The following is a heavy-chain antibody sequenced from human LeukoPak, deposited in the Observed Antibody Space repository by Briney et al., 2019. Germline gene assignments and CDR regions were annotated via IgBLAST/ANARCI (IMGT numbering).Heavy chain of an antibody. CDR2: ISYDGSNK. D-gene: IGHD3-3*01. Sequence: GGSLRLSCAASGFTFSSYAMHWVRQAPGKGLEWVAVISYDGSNKYYADSVKGRFTISRDNSKNTLHLQMNSLRAEDTAVYYCARVQSSYYDFWSGYYDAFDIWGQGTVVTVSS. CDR3: ARVQSSYYDFWSGYYDAFDI. V-gene: IGHV3-30*14. J-gene: IGHJ3*02. CDR1: GFTFSSYA.